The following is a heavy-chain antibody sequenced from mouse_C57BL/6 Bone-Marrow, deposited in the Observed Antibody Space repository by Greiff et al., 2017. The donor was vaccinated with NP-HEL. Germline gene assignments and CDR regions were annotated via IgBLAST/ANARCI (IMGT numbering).Heavy chain of an antibody. Sequence: DVHLVESGGDLVKPGGSLKLSCAASGFTFSSYGMSWVRQTPDKRLEWVATISSGGSYTYYPDSVKGRFTISRDNAKNTLYLQMSSLKSEDTAMYYCAINYYGAYWGQGTTLTVSS. V-gene: IGHV5-6*01. CDR1: GFTFSSYG. J-gene: IGHJ2*01. CDR2: ISSGGSYT. CDR3: AINYYGAY.